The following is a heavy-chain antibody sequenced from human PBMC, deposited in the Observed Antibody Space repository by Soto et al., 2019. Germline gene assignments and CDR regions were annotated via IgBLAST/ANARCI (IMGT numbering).Heavy chain of an antibody. V-gene: IGHV4-61*01. CDR3: ARDQYDIRSGSYYYAMEV. D-gene: IGHD3-3*01. CDR2: IYYTGRT. CDR1: RSSDSSESHN. Sequence: SETLSLTCTVSRSSDSSESHNWSWIRQPLGKGLEWIGYIYYTGRTNYDPSLEGWVTMSVGTCKDRVSLGWRSVTRADTAVYYCARDQYDIRSGSYYYAMEVWGQGTKVTVSS. J-gene: IGHJ6*02.